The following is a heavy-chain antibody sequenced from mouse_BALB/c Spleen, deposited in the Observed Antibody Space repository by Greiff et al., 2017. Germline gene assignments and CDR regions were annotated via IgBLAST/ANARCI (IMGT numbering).Heavy chain of an antibody. CDR2: INPYYGST. D-gene: IGHD1-1*01. CDR1: GYSFTDYI. J-gene: IGHJ4*01. V-gene: IGHV1-39*01. CDR3: ARAGSSYAYAMDY. Sequence: VQLQQSGPELVKPGASVKISCKASGYSFTDYIMLWVKQSHGKSLEWIGNINPYYGSTSYNLKFKGKATLTVDKSSSTAYMQLNSLTSEDSAVYYCARAGSSYAYAMDYWGQGTSVTVSA.